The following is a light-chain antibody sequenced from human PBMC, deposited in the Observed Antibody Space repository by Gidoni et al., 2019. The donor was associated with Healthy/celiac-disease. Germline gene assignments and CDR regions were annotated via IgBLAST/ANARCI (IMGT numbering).Light chain of an antibody. CDR3: QSYDSSLSGSV. J-gene: IGLJ2*01. V-gene: IGLV1-40*01. Sequence: QSVLTQPPSVSGAPGQRVTISCTGSSSNIGAGYDVHWYQQLPGTAPKLLSYGNSNRPSGVPDRFSGYKSGTSASLAITGLQAEDEADYYCQSYDSSLSGSVFGGGTKLTVL. CDR1: SSNIGAGYD. CDR2: GNS.